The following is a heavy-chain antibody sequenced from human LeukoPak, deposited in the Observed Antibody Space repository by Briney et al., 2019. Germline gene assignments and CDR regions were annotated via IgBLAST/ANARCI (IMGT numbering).Heavy chain of an antibody. J-gene: IGHJ4*02. CDR2: IHPNSGGT. D-gene: IGHD3-22*01. V-gene: IGHV1-2*02. CDR1: GYTLTELS. Sequence: ASVKVSCKVSGYTLTELSMHWVRQAPGQGLEWMGWIHPNSGGTNYAQKFQGRVTMTRDTSISTAYMELSRLRSDDTAVYYCAREEYYYDSSGPLYYFDYWGQGTLVTVSS. CDR3: AREEYYYDSSGPLYYFDY.